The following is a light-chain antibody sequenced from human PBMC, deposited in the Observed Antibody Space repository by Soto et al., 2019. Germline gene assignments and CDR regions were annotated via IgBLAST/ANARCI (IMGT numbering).Light chain of an antibody. CDR2: EVS. Sequence: QSVLTQPPSASGSPGQSVAISCTGTSSDVGGYNHVSWYQQHPGKAPKLMIYEVSNRPSGVSNRFSGSKSGNTASLTISGLQAEDEADYYCSSYTTSTTRIIFGGGTKLTVL. J-gene: IGLJ2*01. V-gene: IGLV2-14*01. CDR1: SSDVGGYNH. CDR3: SSYTTSTTRII.